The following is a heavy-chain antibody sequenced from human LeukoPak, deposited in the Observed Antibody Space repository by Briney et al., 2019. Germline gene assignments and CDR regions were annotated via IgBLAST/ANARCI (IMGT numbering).Heavy chain of an antibody. V-gene: IGHV4-4*02. CDR1: GGSISSGNW. J-gene: IGHJ4*02. Sequence: KASKTLSLTCAVTGGSISSGNWWSWVRQPPGKGLEWIGEILHSGSTNYNPSLKSRVTMSVDKSKNHFSLKLSSVTAADTAVYYCFYGGNSGDWLYWGQGTLVTVSS. CDR2: ILHSGST. CDR3: FYGGNSGDWLY. D-gene: IGHD4-23*01.